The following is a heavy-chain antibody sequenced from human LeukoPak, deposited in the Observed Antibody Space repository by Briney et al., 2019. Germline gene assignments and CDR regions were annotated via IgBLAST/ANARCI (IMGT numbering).Heavy chain of an antibody. V-gene: IGHV4-61*02. D-gene: IGHD6-19*01. CDR1: GDSISSDDYY. J-gene: IGHJ1*01. Sequence: PSQTLSLTCTVSGDSISSDDYYWTWIRQPAGKRLEWIGRIYTNGNTNYNPSLKSRVTISVDKSKNQFSLKLSSVTAADTAVYYCASELGYSSGSHWGQGTLVTVSS. CDR2: IYTNGNT. CDR3: ASELGYSSGSH.